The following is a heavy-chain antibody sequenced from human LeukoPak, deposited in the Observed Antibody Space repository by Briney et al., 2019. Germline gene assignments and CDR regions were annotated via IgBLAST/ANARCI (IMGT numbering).Heavy chain of an antibody. D-gene: IGHD3-10*01. CDR2: ISGSGGST. J-gene: IGHJ4*02. CDR3: AKDPSLLWFGELRRDY. V-gene: IGHV3-23*01. Sequence: GGSLRLSCAASGFTFSSYAMSWVRQAPGKGLEWVSAISGSGGSTYYADSVKGRFTISRDNSKNTLYLQMNSLRAEDTAVYYCAKDPSLLWFGELRRDYWGQGTLVTVSS. CDR1: GFTFSSYA.